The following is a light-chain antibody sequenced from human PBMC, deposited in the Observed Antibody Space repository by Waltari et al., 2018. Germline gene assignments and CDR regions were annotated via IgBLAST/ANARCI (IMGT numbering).Light chain of an antibody. V-gene: IGLV3-21*03. CDR2: DDR. J-gene: IGLJ2*01. CDR3: QVWDISSDHHVV. Sequence: SYVPTQPPPESVAPGKTARHTCGGTTVGRKRVHWYQQKPGQGPLLVIYDDRDRPSGSPERFTGSSSGSAASLTISRVKAGDEADYYCQVWDISSDHHVVCGGGTKLTVL. CDR1: TVGRKR.